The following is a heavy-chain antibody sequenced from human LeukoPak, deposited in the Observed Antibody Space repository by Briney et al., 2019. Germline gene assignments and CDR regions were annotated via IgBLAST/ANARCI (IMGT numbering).Heavy chain of an antibody. Sequence: SETLSLTCTVSGGSISSYYWSWIRQPPGKGLEWIGYIYYSGSTNYNPSLKSRVTISVDTSKNQFSLKLSSVTAADTAVYYCAREQLSGYYYYMDVWGKGTTVTISS. V-gene: IGHV4-59*01. CDR3: AREQLSGYYYYMDV. CDR2: IYYSGST. CDR1: GGSISSYY. J-gene: IGHJ6*03. D-gene: IGHD5-18*01.